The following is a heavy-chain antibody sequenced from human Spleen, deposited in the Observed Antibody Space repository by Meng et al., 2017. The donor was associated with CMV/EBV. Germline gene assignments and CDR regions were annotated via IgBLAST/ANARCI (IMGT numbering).Heavy chain of an antibody. V-gene: IGHV1-2*02. CDR1: GYTFTGYF. D-gene: IGHD1-1*01. CDR3: ARDRTGAWFDP. J-gene: IGHJ5*02. CDR2: INTNNGGT. Sequence: ASVKVSCKASGYTFTGYFMHWVRQAPGQGLEWMGWINTNNGGTNYAQKFQGRVTMTRDTSISTAYMELTRLRSDDTAVYYCARDRTGAWFDPWGQGTLVTVSS.